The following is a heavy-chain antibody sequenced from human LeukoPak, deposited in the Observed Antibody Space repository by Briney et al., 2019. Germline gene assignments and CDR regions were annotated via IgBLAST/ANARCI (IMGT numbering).Heavy chain of an antibody. Sequence: QSGGSLRLSCAASGFTFSSYGMSWVRQAPGKGLEWVSAISGSGGSTYYADSVKGRFTISRDNSKNTLYLEMNSLRAEDTAVYYCAKGLGSYFDYWGQRTLVTVSS. V-gene: IGHV3-23*01. CDR2: ISGSGGST. CDR3: AKGLGSYFDY. J-gene: IGHJ4*02. CDR1: GFTFSSYG. D-gene: IGHD1-26*01.